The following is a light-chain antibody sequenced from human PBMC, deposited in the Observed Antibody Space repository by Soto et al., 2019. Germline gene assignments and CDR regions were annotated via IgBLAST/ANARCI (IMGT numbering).Light chain of an antibody. J-gene: IGLJ2*01. CDR1: SSNIGRND. Sequence: QSVLTQPPSASGTPGQRVTISCSGSSSNIGRNDVYWYQQFPGTAPKLLMYRSDQRPTGVPDRFSGSKSGTSASLAISGLRAGDEADYYCSARDDSRSGVVFGGGTKLTVL. V-gene: IGLV1-47*01. CDR2: RSD. CDR3: SARDDSRSGVV.